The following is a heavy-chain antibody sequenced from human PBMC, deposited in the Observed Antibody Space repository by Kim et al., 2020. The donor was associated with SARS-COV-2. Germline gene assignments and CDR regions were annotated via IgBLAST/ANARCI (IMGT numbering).Heavy chain of an antibody. CDR3: TRETRNYYDSSGYYYVMDY. Sequence: GGSLRLSCTASGFTFGDYAMSWVRQAPGKGLEWVGFIRSKAYGGTTEYAASVKGRFTISRDDSKSIAYLQMNSLKTEDTAVYYCTRETRNYYDSSGYYYVMDYWGQGTLVTVSS. V-gene: IGHV3-49*04. CDR1: GFTFGDYA. J-gene: IGHJ4*02. D-gene: IGHD3-22*01. CDR2: IRSKAYGGTT.